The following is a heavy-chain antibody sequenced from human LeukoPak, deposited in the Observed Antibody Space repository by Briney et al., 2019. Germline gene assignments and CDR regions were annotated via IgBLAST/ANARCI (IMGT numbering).Heavy chain of an antibody. V-gene: IGHV3-11*01. CDR2: ISSSGSTI. D-gene: IGHD5-12*01. J-gene: IGHJ3*02. CDR3: ARAVRLRRAFDI. Sequence: GGSLRLSLAASGFTFSAYYMSWIRQAPGKGLEWVSYISSSGSTIYYADSVKGRFTFSRDNAKNSLYLQMNSLRAEDTAVYYCARAVRLRRAFDIWGQGTMVTVSS. CDR1: GFTFSAYY.